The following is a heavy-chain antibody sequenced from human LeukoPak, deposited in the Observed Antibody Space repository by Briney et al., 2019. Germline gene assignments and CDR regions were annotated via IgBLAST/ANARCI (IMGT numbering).Heavy chain of an antibody. CDR1: GYTFTSYG. CDR2: ITVYNGNT. J-gene: IGHJ5*02. Sequence: GASVKVSCKTSGYTFTSYGISWVRQAPGQGLEWMGWITVYNGNTNYAQKLQGRVTMTTDTSTSTAYMELRSLRSDDTAVYYCARDYCSSTSCSNWFDPWGQGTLVTVSS. V-gene: IGHV1-18*01. CDR3: ARDYCSSTSCSNWFDP. D-gene: IGHD2-2*01.